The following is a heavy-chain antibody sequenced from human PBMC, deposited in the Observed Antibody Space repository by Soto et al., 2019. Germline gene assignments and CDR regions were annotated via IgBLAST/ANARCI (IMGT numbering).Heavy chain of an antibody. D-gene: IGHD2-8*01. CDR1: GFTFDTYW. CDR2: IKPDGSLT. CDR3: ARNGR. V-gene: IGHV3-7*05. J-gene: IGHJ4*03. Sequence: EVHLVESGGGLVQPGGSLRLSCAASGFTFDTYWMSWVRQAPGKGLEWVANIKPDGSLTDYVDSVKGRFTISRDNAKNSLFLQMNSRRAEDTAVYSCARNGRWGHGTVVTVSS.